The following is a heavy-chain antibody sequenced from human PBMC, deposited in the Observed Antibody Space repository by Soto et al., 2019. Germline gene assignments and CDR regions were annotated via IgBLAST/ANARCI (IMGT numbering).Heavy chain of an antibody. V-gene: IGHV4-34*01. CDR3: ARGIGYCSSINCYSSRRLRFDS. J-gene: IGHJ4*02. D-gene: IGHD2-2*01. CDR1: GGSFSGYY. CDR2: VKHTGTT. Sequence: QVQLQQWGAGLLKPSETLSLTCAVYGGSFSGYYWTWIRQPPEKGLEWIGEVKHTGTTYYNPSLKTRLTISVQTPKSQFSLKMSSVTAADKAVYYCARGIGYCSSINCYSSRRLRFDSWGQGTLVTVSS.